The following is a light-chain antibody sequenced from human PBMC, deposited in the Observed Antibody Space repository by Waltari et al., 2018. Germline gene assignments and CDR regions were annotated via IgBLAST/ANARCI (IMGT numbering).Light chain of an antibody. V-gene: IGLV1-44*01. CDR1: NSNIGKNT. J-gene: IGLJ3*02. Sequence: QSVVTQPPSASAPPGQRVTMSCSGSNSNIGKNTVNWYQQLPGTAPKLLVFRNAQRPSGVPDRFSASSSGTSASLAISGLQFDDEADYYCATWDDSLNGWVFGGGTRLTVL. CDR2: RNA. CDR3: ATWDDSLNGWV.